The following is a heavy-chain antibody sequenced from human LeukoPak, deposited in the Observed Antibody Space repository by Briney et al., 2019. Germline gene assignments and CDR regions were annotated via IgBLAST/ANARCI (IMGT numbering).Heavy chain of an antibody. CDR1: GYSFTSNW. CDR3: VRRASYYDGLDY. V-gene: IGHV5-51*01. D-gene: IGHD3-22*01. CDR2: IYPDDFDT. J-gene: IGHJ4*02. Sequence: GESLQISCKGSGYSFTSNWIGWVRQMPGKGLEWMGLIYPDDFDTTYSPSFQGRVSISADKSISTAYLRWSSLKTSDTAMYYCVRRASYYDGLDYWGQGTLVTVSS.